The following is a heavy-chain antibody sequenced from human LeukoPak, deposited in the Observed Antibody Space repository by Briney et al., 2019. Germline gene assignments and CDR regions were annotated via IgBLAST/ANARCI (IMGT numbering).Heavy chain of an antibody. CDR1: GGSISSYY. J-gene: IGHJ6*02. CDR2: IYYSGST. V-gene: IGHV4-59*01. D-gene: IGHD5-18*01. CDR3: ARAVRDSDYYYYYGMDV. Sequence: SETLSLTCTVSGGSISSYYWSWIRQPPGKGLEWIGYIYYSGSTNYNPSLKSRVTVSVDTSKNQFSLKLSSVTAADTAVYYCARAVRDSDYYYYYGMDVWGQGTTVTVSS.